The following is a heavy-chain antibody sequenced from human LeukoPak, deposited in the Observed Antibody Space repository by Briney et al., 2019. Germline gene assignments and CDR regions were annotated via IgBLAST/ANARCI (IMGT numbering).Heavy chain of an antibody. CDR3: AKGLGQWLVMFDS. Sequence: PGRSLRLSCAASGFVFNNYGMHWVRQAPGKGLEWVAVISYDGSNKYYADSVKGRFTISRDNSKDTLYLQMNSLRAEDTAVYSCAKGLGQWLVMFDSWGQGIVVIVSS. D-gene: IGHD6-19*01. J-gene: IGHJ4*02. V-gene: IGHV3-30*18. CDR1: GFVFNNYG. CDR2: ISYDGSNK.